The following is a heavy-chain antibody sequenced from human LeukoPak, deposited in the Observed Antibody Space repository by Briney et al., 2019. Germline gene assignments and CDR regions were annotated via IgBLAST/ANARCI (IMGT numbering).Heavy chain of an antibody. J-gene: IGHJ4*02. CDR3: ARGAYCSGGSCYSVLGY. D-gene: IGHD2-15*01. V-gene: IGHV4-34*01. CDR1: VGSLSGFY. Sequence: PSETLSLTRAVYVGSLSGFYWNWIRQPPGKGLEWIGEINHSGSTNYNASLKSRVTISVDTSKNQFSLKLGSVTAADTAVYYCARGAYCSGGSCYSVLGYWGQGTLVTVSS. CDR2: INHSGST.